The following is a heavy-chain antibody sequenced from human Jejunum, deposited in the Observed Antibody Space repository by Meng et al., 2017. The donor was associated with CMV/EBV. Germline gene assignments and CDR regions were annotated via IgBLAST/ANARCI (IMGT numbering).Heavy chain of an antibody. CDR2: ISNDGSKT. D-gene: IGHD2-8*01. CDR1: GFNFSYYA. V-gene: IGHV3-30-3*01. CDR3: AREVASWCYFDS. J-gene: IGHJ4*02. Sequence: QSGMSLRTHCEGLGFNFSYYAMHWVRPDPGKGLEWVAVISNDGSKTYFAYSGKDRFTISRDNSKETLFLQMNSLRPEDTAVYYCAREVASWCYFDSWGQGTLVTVSS.